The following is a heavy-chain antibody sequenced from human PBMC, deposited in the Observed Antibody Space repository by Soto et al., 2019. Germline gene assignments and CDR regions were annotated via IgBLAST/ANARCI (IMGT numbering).Heavy chain of an antibody. Sequence: EVHLVESGGGMVQTGGSLRLSCAASGFTFSSYSLNWVRQAPGKGLEWVSYITSSGTTVYYADSVRGRFTISRDNAKNSLYLQMNSLRDDDTAVYYGARGSSNWAYYFDFWGQGTLVTVSS. CDR1: GFTFSSYS. D-gene: IGHD6-13*01. V-gene: IGHV3-48*02. CDR3: ARGSSNWAYYFDF. CDR2: ITSSGTTV. J-gene: IGHJ4*02.